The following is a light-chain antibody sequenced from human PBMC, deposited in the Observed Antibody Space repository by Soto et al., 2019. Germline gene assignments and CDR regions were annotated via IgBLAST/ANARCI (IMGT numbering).Light chain of an antibody. V-gene: IGKV3-11*01. Sequence: EIVLTQSPATLSLSPGERATLSCRASQSVYIYLARYQQKPGQSPRLLIYDASNRATGIPDRFSGSGSGTDFTLTISSLEPEDFAVYYCQHRSSWPVSFGQGTRLEIK. CDR2: DAS. CDR1: QSVYIY. CDR3: QHRSSWPVS. J-gene: IGKJ5*01.